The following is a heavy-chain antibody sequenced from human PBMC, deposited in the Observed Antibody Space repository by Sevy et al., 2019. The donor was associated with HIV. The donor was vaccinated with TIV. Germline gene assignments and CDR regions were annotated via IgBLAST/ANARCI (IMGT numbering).Heavy chain of an antibody. V-gene: IGHV3-30*02. J-gene: IGHJ4*02. CDR2: IGYDGTDK. Sequence: GGSLRLSCTASGFTFSYYGMHWVRQAPGKGLEWVAFIGYDGTDKYYSESVKGRFAISRDNSKNTGFLEMNSLRTDDTAIYYCAKNTASAGTGGFDYWGQGALVTVSS. CDR3: AKNTASAGTGGFDY. CDR1: GFTFSYYG. D-gene: IGHD6-13*01.